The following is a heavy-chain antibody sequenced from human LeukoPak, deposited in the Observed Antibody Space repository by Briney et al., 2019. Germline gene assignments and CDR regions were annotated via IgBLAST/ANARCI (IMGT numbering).Heavy chain of an antibody. V-gene: IGHV1-2*02. CDR1: GYTFTGYY. CDR3: ARPPRDLVSAAPFPF. D-gene: IGHD5/OR15-5a*01. Sequence: ASVKVSCKASGYTFTGYYMHWVRQAPGAGLEWFGWVFPRSGDTYYSQRFHGRVAMTTDTSINTAYMELSRLKSDDTGVYFCARPPRDLVSAAPFPFWGQGTLVTVSS. CDR2: VFPRSGDT. J-gene: IGHJ1*01.